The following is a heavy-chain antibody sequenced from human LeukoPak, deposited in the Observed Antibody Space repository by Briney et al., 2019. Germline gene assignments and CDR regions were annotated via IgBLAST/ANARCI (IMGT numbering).Heavy chain of an antibody. CDR1: GYTFTGYY. Sequence: ASVKVSCKASGYTFTGYYMHWVRQAPGQGLEWMGWINPNSGGTNYAQKFQGRVTTTRDTSISTAYMELSRLRSDDTAVYYCALDDYGDYPIDYWGQGTLVTVSS. D-gene: IGHD4-17*01. CDR2: INPNSGGT. J-gene: IGHJ4*02. V-gene: IGHV1-2*02. CDR3: ALDDYGDYPIDY.